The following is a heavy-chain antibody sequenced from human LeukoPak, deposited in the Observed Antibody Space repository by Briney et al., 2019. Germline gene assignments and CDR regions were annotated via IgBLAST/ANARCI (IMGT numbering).Heavy chain of an antibody. J-gene: IGHJ6*02. V-gene: IGHV1-69*13. CDR2: IIPIFGTA. D-gene: IGHD6-13*01. CDR3: ARWAAAGTYYYGMDV. CDR1: GGTFSSYA. Sequence: ASVKVSCKASGGTFSSYAISWVRQAPGQGLEWMGGIIPIFGTANYAQKFQGRVTITADESTSTAYMELSSLRSEDTAVYYCARWAAAGTYYYGMDVRGQGTTVTVSS.